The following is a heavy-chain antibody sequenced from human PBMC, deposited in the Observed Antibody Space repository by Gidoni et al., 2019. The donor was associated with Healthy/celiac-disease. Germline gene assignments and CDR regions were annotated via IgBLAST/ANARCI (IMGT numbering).Heavy chain of an antibody. CDR1: GGSISSGGYD. V-gene: IGHV4-31*03. D-gene: IGHD7-27*01. J-gene: IGHJ3*02. CDR2: IYYSGST. CDR3: ARDILGILGDAFDI. Sequence: QVQLQESGPGLVQPSQTLSLTCTVSGGSISSGGYDWSWIRQHPGKGLEWIGYIYYSGSTYYNPSLKSRVTISVDTSKNQFSLKLSSVTAADTAVYYCARDILGILGDAFDIWGQGTMVTVSS.